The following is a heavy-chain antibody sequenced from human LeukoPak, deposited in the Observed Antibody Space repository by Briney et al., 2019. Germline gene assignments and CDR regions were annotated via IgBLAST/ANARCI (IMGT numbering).Heavy chain of an antibody. V-gene: IGHV1-69*01. Sequence: GSSVKVSCKASGGTFSSYAISWVRQAPGQGLEWMGGIIPIFGTANYAQKFQGRVTITADESTSTAYMELSSLRSEDTAVYYCARYCSGGSCPYYYYGMDVWGKGTTVTVSS. J-gene: IGHJ6*04. D-gene: IGHD2-15*01. CDR3: ARYCSGGSCPYYYYGMDV. CDR2: IIPIFGTA. CDR1: GGTFSSYA.